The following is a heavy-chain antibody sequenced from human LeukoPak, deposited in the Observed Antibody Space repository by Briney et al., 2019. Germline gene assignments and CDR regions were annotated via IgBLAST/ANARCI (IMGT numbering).Heavy chain of an antibody. CDR2: ISYDGNYK. J-gene: IGHJ4*02. CDR3: ASDYYGSGTLGYFAI. Sequence: GGSLRLSCAASGFSFSSNAMHWVRQAPGKGLEWAAIISYDGNYKYYADSVKGRFTISRDNSKNTLYLQMNSLRPEDTAVYYCASDYYGSGTLGYFAIWGRGTLVTVSS. D-gene: IGHD3-10*01. CDR1: GFSFSSNA. V-gene: IGHV3-30-3*01.